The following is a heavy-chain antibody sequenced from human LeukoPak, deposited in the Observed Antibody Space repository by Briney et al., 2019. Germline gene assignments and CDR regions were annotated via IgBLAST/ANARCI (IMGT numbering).Heavy chain of an antibody. J-gene: IGHJ4*02. D-gene: IGHD2-15*01. Sequence: GGSLRLSCAASGFTFSTYAMHWVRQAPGKGLEYVSAISSDGGSTYYANSVTGRFTISRDNAKNSLYLQMNSLRAEDTAVYYCARDPVVVAFDYWGQGTLVTVSS. CDR2: ISSDGGST. CDR3: ARDPVVVAFDY. CDR1: GFTFSTYA. V-gene: IGHV3-64*01.